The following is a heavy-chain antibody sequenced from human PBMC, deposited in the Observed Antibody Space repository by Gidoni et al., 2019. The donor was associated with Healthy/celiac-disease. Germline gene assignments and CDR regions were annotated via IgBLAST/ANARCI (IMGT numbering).Heavy chain of an antibody. J-gene: IGHJ4*02. CDR3: ARAVGATPAYYFDY. CDR1: EFTFSRYS. Sequence: EVQLVESGGGMVKTGGSMRLSCAASEFTFSRYSMNWVRRAPGKGLEVVSSISSSSSYIYYADSVKGRFTISRDNAKNSLYLQMNSLRAEDTAVYYCARAVGATPAYYFDYWGQGTLVTVSS. V-gene: IGHV3-21*01. D-gene: IGHD1-26*01. CDR2: ISSSSSYI.